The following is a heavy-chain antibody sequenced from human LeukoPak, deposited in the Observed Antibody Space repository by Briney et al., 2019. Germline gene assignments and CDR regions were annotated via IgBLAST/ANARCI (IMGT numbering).Heavy chain of an antibody. V-gene: IGHV3-21*04. CDR3: ANYGYSSGWYYPYDAFDI. D-gene: IGHD6-19*01. CDR1: GFTFSSYT. CDR2: ITSDNRYI. J-gene: IGHJ3*02. Sequence: GGSLRLSCAASGFTFSSYTMNWVRQAPGKGLEWVSSITSDNRYIFYADSVKGRFTISRDNAQNSLYLQMNSLRAEDTAVYYCANYGYSSGWYYPYDAFDIWGQGTMVTVSS.